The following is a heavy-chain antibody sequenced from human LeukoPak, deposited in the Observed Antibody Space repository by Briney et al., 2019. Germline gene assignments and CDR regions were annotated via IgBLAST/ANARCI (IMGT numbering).Heavy chain of an antibody. CDR3: ARQERGRYFDL. CDR1: GGSISNYY. CDR2: FFYSGST. Sequence: SETLSLTCTVSGGSISNYYWSWIRQPPGKGLEWIGNFFYSGSTSYNPSLKSRVTTSVDTSKNQFSLKLSSVTAADTAVYYCARQERGRYFDLWGRGTLVTVSS. J-gene: IGHJ2*01. V-gene: IGHV4-59*08. D-gene: IGHD3-10*01.